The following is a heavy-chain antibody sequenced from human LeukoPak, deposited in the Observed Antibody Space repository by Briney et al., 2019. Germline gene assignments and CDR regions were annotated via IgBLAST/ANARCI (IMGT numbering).Heavy chain of an antibody. CDR3: ARAGDYYYYGMDV. CDR2: ISGSGGST. CDR1: GFTFSSYS. J-gene: IGHJ6*02. V-gene: IGHV3-23*01. Sequence: GGSLRLSCAASGFTFSSYSMNWVRQAPGKGLEWVSAISGSGGSTYYADSVKGRFTISRDNSKNTLYLQMNSLRAEDTAVYYCARAGDYYYYGMDVWGQGTTVTVSS. D-gene: IGHD3-10*01.